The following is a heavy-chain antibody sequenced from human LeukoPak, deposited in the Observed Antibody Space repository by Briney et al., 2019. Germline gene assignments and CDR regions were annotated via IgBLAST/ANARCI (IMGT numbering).Heavy chain of an antibody. J-gene: IGHJ4*02. D-gene: IGHD3-9*01. Sequence: AGGSLRLSCAASGFTFSTYGMDWVRQAPGKGLEWVSGIVGSGGTTYYADSVKGRFTISRDNSKNTLYLQMNSLRAEDTAVYYCARADNYDILTGYSDYWGQGTLVTVSS. CDR3: ARADNYDILTGYSDY. CDR2: IVGSGGTT. CDR1: GFTFSTYG. V-gene: IGHV3-23*01.